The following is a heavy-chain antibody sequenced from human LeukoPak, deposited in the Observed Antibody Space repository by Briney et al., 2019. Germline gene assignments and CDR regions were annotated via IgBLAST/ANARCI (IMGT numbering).Heavy chain of an antibody. V-gene: IGHV1-2*06. CDR3: AREYYYYYYYMDV. Sequence: ASVKVSCKASGYTFTGCYMHWVRQAPGQGLEWMGRINPNSGGTNYAQKFQGRVTMTRDTSISTAYMELSRLRSDDTAVYYCAREYYYYYYYMDVWGKGTAVTVSS. CDR1: GYTFTGCY. J-gene: IGHJ6*03. CDR2: INPNSGGT.